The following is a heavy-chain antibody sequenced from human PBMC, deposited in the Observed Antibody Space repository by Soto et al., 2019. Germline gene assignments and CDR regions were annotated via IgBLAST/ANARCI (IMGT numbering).Heavy chain of an antibody. D-gene: IGHD1-26*01. CDR2: ISYNGSNK. J-gene: IGHJ4*02. V-gene: IGHV3-30-3*01. CDR1: GFTFSSYA. CDR3: ARDLVGAMYYFDY. Sequence: QVQLVESGGGVVQPGRSLRLSCAASGFTFSSYAMHWVRQAPGKGLEWVAVISYNGSNKYYADSVKGRFTISRDNSKNTLYLHMNSLRAEDTAVYYCARDLVGAMYYFDYWGQGTLVTVSS.